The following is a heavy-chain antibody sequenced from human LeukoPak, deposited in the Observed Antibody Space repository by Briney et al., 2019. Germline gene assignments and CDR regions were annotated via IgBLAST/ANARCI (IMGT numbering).Heavy chain of an antibody. Sequence: KPSETLSLTCTVSGGSISSSSYYWGWIRQPPGKGLEWIGSIYYSGSTYYNPSLKSRVTRSVDTSKNQFSLKLSSVTAADTAVYYCASGKALWFDPWGQGTLVTVSS. D-gene: IGHD1-26*01. CDR1: GGSISSSSYY. V-gene: IGHV4-39*01. CDR3: ASGKALWFDP. J-gene: IGHJ5*02. CDR2: IYYSGST.